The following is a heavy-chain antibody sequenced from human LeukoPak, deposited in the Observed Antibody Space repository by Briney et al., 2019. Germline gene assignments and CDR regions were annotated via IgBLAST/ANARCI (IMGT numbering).Heavy chain of an antibody. J-gene: IGHJ3*02. V-gene: IGHV3-7*01. CDR2: IKQDGSKK. D-gene: IGHD3-16*02. Sequence: GGSLRLSCAASGFTFSSYWMSWVRQAPGKGLEWVANIKQDGSKKYYVDSVKGRFTISRDNAKNSLYLQMNSLRAEDTAVYYCARETLGWGSNYVWGSYRYTIAFDIWGQGTMVTVSS. CDR1: GFTFSSYW. CDR3: ARETLGWGSNYVWGSYRYTIAFDI.